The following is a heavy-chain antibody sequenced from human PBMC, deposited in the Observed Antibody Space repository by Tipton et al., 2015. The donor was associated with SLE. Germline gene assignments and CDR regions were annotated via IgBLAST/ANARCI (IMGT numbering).Heavy chain of an antibody. D-gene: IGHD2-8*01. CDR2: IYYSGST. V-gene: IGHV4-31*03. J-gene: IGHJ4*02. Sequence: TLSLTCTVSGGSISSGGYYWSWIRQHPGKGLEWIGYIYYSGSTYFNPSLKSRVSISVDTSKNHFSLKMISVTAADTAVYYCARRYGTSFDYWDQGTLVTVSS. CDR3: ARRYGTSFDY. CDR1: GGSISSGGYY.